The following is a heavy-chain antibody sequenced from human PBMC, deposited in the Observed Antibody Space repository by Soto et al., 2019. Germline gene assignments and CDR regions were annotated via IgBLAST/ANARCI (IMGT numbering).Heavy chain of an antibody. Sequence: EVQLVESGGGLVKPGGSLRLSCAASGFTLSSYSMNWVRQAPGKGLEWVSSISSSSSYIHYADSVKGRFTISRDNAKNSLYLQMNSLSAEDTAVYYCASQTSGYYYYGMDVWGQGTTFTVSS. J-gene: IGHJ6*02. V-gene: IGHV3-21*01. CDR2: ISSSSSYI. CDR3: ASQTSGYYYYGMDV. CDR1: GFTLSSYS.